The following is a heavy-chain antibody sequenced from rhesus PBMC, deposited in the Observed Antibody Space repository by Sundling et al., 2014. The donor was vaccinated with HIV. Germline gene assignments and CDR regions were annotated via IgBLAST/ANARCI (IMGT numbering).Heavy chain of an antibody. J-gene: IGHJ4*01. Sequence: EVQLVESGGGLVQPGGSLRLSCAASGFTFDDYAMSWVRQAPGKGLEWVSRITWNSGTIYYADSVKGRFTISRDNAKNSLFLQMDRLRAEDTAVYFCTRVGGTYMDYYFDYWGQGVLVTVSS. CDR1: GFTFDDYA. CDR2: ITWNSGTI. V-gene: IGHV3-134*01. D-gene: IGHD1-44*01. CDR3: TRVGGTYMDYYFDY.